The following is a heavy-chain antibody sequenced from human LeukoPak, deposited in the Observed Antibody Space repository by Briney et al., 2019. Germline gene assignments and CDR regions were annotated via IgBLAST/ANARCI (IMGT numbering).Heavy chain of an antibody. Sequence: ASVKVSCKASGYTFTSYDINWVRQATGQGLEWMGWMNPNSGNTGYAQKFQGRVTMTRNTSISTAYMELSSLRSEDTAVYYCARGGDSGWYMRKDAFDIWGQGTMVTVSS. CDR2: MNPNSGNT. V-gene: IGHV1-8*01. CDR3: ARGGDSGWYMRKDAFDI. D-gene: IGHD6-19*01. J-gene: IGHJ3*02. CDR1: GYTFTSYD.